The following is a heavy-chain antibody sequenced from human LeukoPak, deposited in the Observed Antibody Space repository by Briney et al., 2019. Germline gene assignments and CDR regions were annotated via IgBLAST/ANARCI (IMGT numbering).Heavy chain of an antibody. V-gene: IGHV3-30*02. Sequence: PGGSLRLSCAPSRFTFSNYGMHWVRQAPGKGLEWVAFIRYDGSNKYYADSVKGRFTISRDNSKKMLYLQMNNLRTEDTAVHYCAKDSDSSWAVFDYWGQGTLVTVSS. J-gene: IGHJ4*02. CDR3: AKDSDSSWAVFDY. CDR1: RFTFSNYG. D-gene: IGHD6-13*01. CDR2: IRYDGSNK.